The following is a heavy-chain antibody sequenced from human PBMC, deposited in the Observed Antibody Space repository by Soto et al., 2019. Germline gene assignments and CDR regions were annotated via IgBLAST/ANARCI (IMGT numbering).Heavy chain of an antibody. CDR2: INPDNGNT. CDR1: GYTFTRYT. CDR3: ARGIATGQLDP. Sequence: QVQLVQSGAEVKKPGASVKISCKASGYTFTRYTMNWVRQAPGQRLEWMGWINPDNGNTKSSQKFQDRVIITTDTSASTAYMDLSSLRSEDTAVYYCARGIATGQLDPWGQGTVVTVSS. V-gene: IGHV1-3*01. J-gene: IGHJ5*02. D-gene: IGHD2-15*01.